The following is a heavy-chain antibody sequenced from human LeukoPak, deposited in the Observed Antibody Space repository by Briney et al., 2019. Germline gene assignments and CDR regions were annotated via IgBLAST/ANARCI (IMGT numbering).Heavy chain of an antibody. CDR2: IYTSGST. J-gene: IGHJ6*02. CDR3: ARGGQLGFYYYYGMDV. D-gene: IGHD6-6*01. V-gene: IGHV4-61*02. Sequence: SETLSLTCTVSGGSISSGSYYWSWIRQPAGKGLEWIGRIYTSGSTNYNPSLKSRVTISVDTSKNQLSLKLSSVTAADTAVYYCARGGQLGFYYYYGMDVWGQGTTVTVSS. CDR1: GGSISSGSYY.